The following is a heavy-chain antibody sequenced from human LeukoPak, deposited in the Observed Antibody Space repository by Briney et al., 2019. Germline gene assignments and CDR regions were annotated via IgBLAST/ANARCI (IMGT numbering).Heavy chain of an antibody. D-gene: IGHD1-26*01. Sequence: GGSLRLFCAASGFTFSSYSMNWVRQAPGKGLEWVSSISSSSSYIYYADSVKGRFTISRDNAKNSLYLQMNSLRAEDTAVYYCARDLRGAPDYWGQGTLVTVSS. CDR1: GFTFSSYS. CDR3: ARDLRGAPDY. CDR2: ISSSSSYI. V-gene: IGHV3-21*01. J-gene: IGHJ4*02.